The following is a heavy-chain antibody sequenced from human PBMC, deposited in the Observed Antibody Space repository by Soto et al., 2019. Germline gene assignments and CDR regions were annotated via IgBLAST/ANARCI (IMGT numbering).Heavy chain of an antibody. CDR1: GYTFTDYY. D-gene: IGHD6-19*01. J-gene: IGHJ4*02. CDR3: TRASTVAGGLSNSLPNGY. CDR2: MNPKSGGT. V-gene: IGHV1-2*02. Sequence: QVPLVQSGAEVKKPEASVKVSCKASGYTFTDYYMHWVRQAPGQGLEWMGWMNPKSGGTEYAQKFQGRVTMTRDTSISTAYMELNWLTSDDTAVYYCTRASTVAGGLSNSLPNGYWGQGTLVTVSS.